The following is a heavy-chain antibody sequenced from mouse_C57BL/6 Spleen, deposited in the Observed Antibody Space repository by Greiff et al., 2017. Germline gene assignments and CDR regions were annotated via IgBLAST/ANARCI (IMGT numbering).Heavy chain of an antibody. D-gene: IGHD2-3*01. V-gene: IGHV14-4*01. CDR3: TSGWLPNAMDY. Sequence: EVQVVESGAELVRPGASVKLSCTASGFNIKDDYMHWVKQRPEQGLEWIGWIDPENGDTEYASKFQGKATITADTSSNTAYLQLSSLTSEDTAVYYCTSGWLPNAMDYWGQGTSVTVSS. J-gene: IGHJ4*01. CDR1: GFNIKDDY. CDR2: IDPENGDT.